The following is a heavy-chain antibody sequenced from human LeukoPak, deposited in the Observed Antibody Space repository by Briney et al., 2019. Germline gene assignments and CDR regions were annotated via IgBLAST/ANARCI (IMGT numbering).Heavy chain of an antibody. Sequence: GGSLRLSCSASGFTFNTYAMHWVRQAPGKGLEYVSAISTDGGGTYYADSVKGRFTISRDNAKNSLYLQMNSLRAEDTAVYYCARARGIGWGYDAYPFDYWGQGTLVTVSS. V-gene: IGHV3-64*04. CDR1: GFTFNTYA. CDR2: ISTDGGGT. D-gene: IGHD5-12*01. CDR3: ARARGIGWGYDAYPFDY. J-gene: IGHJ4*02.